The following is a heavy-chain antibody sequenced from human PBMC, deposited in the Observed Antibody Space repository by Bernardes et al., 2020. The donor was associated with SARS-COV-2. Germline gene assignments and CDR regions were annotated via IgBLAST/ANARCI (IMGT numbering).Heavy chain of an antibody. D-gene: IGHD6-19*01. CDR1: GGSFSAYY. V-gene: IGHV4-34*01. CDR2: ISHPEST. CDR3: ARTRSGWYPIDN. J-gene: IGHJ4*02. Sequence: SETLSLTCSVYGGSFSAYYWSWIRQPTGKGLEWIGEISHPESTNYNPSLKSRVTLSVDTSKNQFSLNLNSVTAADTAVYYCARTRSGWYPIDNWGQGTLVTVSS.